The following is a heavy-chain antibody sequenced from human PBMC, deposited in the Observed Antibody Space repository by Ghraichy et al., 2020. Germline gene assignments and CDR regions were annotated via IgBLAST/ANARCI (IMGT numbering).Heavy chain of an antibody. D-gene: IGHD3-22*01. Sequence: GGSLRLSCAASGFTFSGYSMHWVRQAPGKGLEYVSAISGDGGGTYYANSVKDRFIISRDNSKNTLYLQMDSLRAEDTATYYCARVAISSWFDPRGQGTLVTVSS. V-gene: IGHV3-64*01. CDR3: ARVAISSWFDP. CDR1: GFTFSGYS. J-gene: IGHJ5*02. CDR2: ISGDGGGT.